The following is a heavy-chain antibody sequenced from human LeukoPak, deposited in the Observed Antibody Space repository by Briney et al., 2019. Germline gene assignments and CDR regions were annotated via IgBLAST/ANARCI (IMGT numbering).Heavy chain of an antibody. CDR2: ISGSGGST. D-gene: IGHD3-9*01. V-gene: IGHV3-23*01. CDR3: AKGSYLDWLKTPFDY. CDR1: GFTFSSYA. J-gene: IGHJ4*02. Sequence: GGSLRLSCAASGFTFSSYAMSWVRQAPGKGLEWVSTISGSGGSTYYADSVKGRFTISRDNSKNTLYLQMNSLRAEDTAVYYCAKGSYLDWLKTPFDYWGQGTLVTVSS.